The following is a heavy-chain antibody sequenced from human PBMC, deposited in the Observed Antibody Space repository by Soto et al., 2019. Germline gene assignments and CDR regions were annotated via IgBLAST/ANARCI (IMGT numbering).Heavy chain of an antibody. CDR1: GYTFSNYD. CDR2: VNPNNGDT. D-gene: IGHD3-10*01. Sequence: QVQLVQSGAELKKPGASVKVSCKASGYTFSNYDMNWVRQATGQGPEWIGWVNPNNGDTGYAQKFQGRVTLTPDTTPTTDYMELTSLRSEDTATYYCAKVSRKGSAIDFDYWGQGTLITDSS. J-gene: IGHJ4*02. V-gene: IGHV1-8*01. CDR3: AKVSRKGSAIDFDY.